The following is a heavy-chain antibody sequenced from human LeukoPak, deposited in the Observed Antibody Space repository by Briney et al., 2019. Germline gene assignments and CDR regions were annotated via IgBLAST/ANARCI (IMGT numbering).Heavy chain of an antibody. V-gene: IGHV1-46*01. CDR1: GYTFTSYY. CDR2: INPSGGST. D-gene: IGHD2-15*01. Sequence: GVSVKVSCKASGYTFTSYYMHWVRQAPGQGLEWMGIINPSGGSTSYAQKFQGRVTMTRDMSTSTVYMELSSLRSEDTAVYYCAREGLLSCSGGSCYGLLFNWFDPWGQGTLVTVSS. J-gene: IGHJ5*02. CDR3: AREGLLSCSGGSCYGLLFNWFDP.